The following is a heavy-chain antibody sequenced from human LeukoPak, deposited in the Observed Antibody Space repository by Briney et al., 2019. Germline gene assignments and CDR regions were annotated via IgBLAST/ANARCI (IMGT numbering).Heavy chain of an antibody. V-gene: IGHV4-39*07. CDR2: VYYSGTT. CDR3: ARTERSTMVRGVSNNWFDP. CDR1: GDSISLSFYY. J-gene: IGHJ5*02. D-gene: IGHD3-10*01. Sequence: SSETLSLTCSVSGDSISLSFYYWGWIRQPPGKALEWIGSVYYSGTTSYNPSLKSRVTISVDMSKNQFSLKLSSVTAADTAVYYCARTERSTMVRGVSNNWFDPWGQGTLVTVSS.